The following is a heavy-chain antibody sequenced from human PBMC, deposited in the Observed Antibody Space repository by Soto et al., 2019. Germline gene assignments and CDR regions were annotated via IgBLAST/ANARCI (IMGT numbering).Heavy chain of an antibody. CDR3: ARAVTWGLDV. CDR1: GFTFSLYS. Sequence: EVQLVESGGGLVQPGGSLRLSCAASGFTFSLYSMCWVRQAPGKGLEWVSYISRSSTGIHYADSVKGRFTISRDDVTNSMHLQMNILRDGDTAVYYCARAVTWGLDVWGQGTTVSISS. D-gene: IGHD3-10*01. CDR2: ISRSSTGI. J-gene: IGHJ6*01. V-gene: IGHV3-48*02.